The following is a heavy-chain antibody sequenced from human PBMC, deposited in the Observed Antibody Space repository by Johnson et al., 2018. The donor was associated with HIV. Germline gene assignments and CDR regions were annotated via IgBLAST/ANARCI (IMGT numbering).Heavy chain of an antibody. D-gene: IGHD1-26*01. J-gene: IGHJ3*02. CDR3: ARDRGYLDAFDI. Sequence: QVQLVESGGGLVQPGGSLRLSCAASGFLFSSQWMSWVRQAPGKGPEWVAVISYDGSNKYYADSVKGRFTISRDNSKNTLYLQMNSLRAEDTAVFYCARDRGYLDAFDIWGQGTMVTVSS. CDR2: ISYDGSNK. CDR1: GFLFSSQW. V-gene: IGHV3-30-3*01.